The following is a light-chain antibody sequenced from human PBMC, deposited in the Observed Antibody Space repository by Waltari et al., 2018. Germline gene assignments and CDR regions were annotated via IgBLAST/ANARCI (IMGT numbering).Light chain of an antibody. J-gene: IGLJ2*01. CDR2: RNN. CDR3: AVWDDSLSGVV. Sequence: QSVLTQAPSASGTPGQGVTISCSGSSSNIGRNFVYWYQQLPGTAPKLLIYRNNQRSSGVPDRFSGSKSDTSASLAISGLRSEDEADYYCAVWDDSLSGVVFGGGTKLTVL. CDR1: SSNIGRNF. V-gene: IGLV1-47*01.